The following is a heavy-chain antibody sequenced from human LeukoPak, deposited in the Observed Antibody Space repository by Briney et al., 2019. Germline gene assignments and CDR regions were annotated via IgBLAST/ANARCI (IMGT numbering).Heavy chain of an antibody. CDR3: ARLTRDDYYDSSGYPDY. Sequence: SGTLSLTCTVSGDSINSLDLWSWVRQPPGKGLEWIGEMYLSGTTHSNPSVKSRVTISIDKSKNQFFLNLSSVTAADTAVYYCARLTRDDYYDSSGYPDYWGQGTLVTVSS. J-gene: IGHJ4*02. CDR1: GDSINSLDL. CDR2: MYLSGTT. D-gene: IGHD3-22*01. V-gene: IGHV4-4*02.